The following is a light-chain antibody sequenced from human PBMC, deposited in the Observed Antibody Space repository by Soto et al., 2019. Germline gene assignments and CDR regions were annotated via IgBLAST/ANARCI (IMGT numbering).Light chain of an antibody. CDR1: SSDVGGYNY. J-gene: IGLJ2*01. Sequence: QSALTQPAAVSGSPGQSITISCTGTSSDVGGYNYVSWYQQHPGKAPKLMIYEVTNRPSGVSNRFSGSKSGNTASLTISGLQADDEADYYCSSYTSNSTPVLFGGGTKLTV. CDR3: SSYTSNSTPVL. V-gene: IGLV2-14*01. CDR2: EVT.